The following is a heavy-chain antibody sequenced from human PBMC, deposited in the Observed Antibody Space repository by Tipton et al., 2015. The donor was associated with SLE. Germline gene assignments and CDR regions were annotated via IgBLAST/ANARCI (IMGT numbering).Heavy chain of an antibody. CDR2: IYSGGST. J-gene: IGHJ4*02. CDR1: GFTVSSNY. V-gene: IGHV3-53*01. D-gene: IGHD3-22*01. CDR3: TTEGDLYYYDSSGYYPFDY. Sequence: SLRLSCAASGFTVSSNYMSWVRQAPGKGLEWVSVIYSGGSTYYADSVKGRFTISRDNSKNTLYLQMNSLRAEDTAVYCCTTEGDLYYYDSSGYYPFDYWGQGTLVTVSS.